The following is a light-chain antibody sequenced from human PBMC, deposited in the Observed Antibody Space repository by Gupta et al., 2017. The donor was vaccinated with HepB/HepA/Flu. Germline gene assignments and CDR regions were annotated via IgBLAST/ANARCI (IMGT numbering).Light chain of an antibody. Sequence: EIVLAQSPVTVSVSPGERATLSCRASQDISVNLAWYQQKFGQAPRLLIYHASARAADMPARFSGSGSGTEFTLTISSLQSEDFAIYYCQQDENWPGTFGQGSKVEIK. CDR1: QDISVN. J-gene: IGKJ1*01. V-gene: IGKV3-15*01. CDR2: HAS. CDR3: QQDENWPGT.